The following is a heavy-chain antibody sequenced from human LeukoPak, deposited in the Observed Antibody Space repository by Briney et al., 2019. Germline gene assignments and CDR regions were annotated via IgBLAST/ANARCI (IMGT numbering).Heavy chain of an antibody. J-gene: IGHJ5*02. CDR3: ARGGPDTSGEVGRRTPVPNNWFDP. D-gene: IGHD1-26*01. V-gene: IGHV4-34*01. CDR1: GGSFSDYY. CDR2: VIHSGRT. Sequence: SETLSLTCAVYGGSFSDYYWTWIRQPPGRGLEWIGEVIHSGRTNYNPSLKSRVTISVDTSKSEFSLKLSSVTAADTAVYYCARGGPDTSGEVGRRTPVPNNWFDPWGQGTLVTVSS.